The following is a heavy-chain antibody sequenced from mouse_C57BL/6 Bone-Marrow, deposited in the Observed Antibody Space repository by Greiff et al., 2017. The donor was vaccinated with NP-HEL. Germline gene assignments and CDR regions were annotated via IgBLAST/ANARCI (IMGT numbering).Heavy chain of an antibody. Sequence: QVQLKESGAELVRPGASVTLSCKASGYTFTDYEMHWVKQTPVHGLEWIGAIDPETGGTAYNQKFKGKAILTADKSSSTAYMELRSLTSEDSAVYYCTREVDYDGFAYWGQGTLVTVSA. V-gene: IGHV1-15*01. CDR2: IDPETGGT. J-gene: IGHJ3*01. D-gene: IGHD2-4*01. CDR1: GYTFTDYE. CDR3: TREVDYDGFAY.